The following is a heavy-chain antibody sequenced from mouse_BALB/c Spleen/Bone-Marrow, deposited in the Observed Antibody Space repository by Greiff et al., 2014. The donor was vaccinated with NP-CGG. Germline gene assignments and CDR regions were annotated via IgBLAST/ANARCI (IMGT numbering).Heavy chain of an antibody. Sequence: EVQLQQSGAELVNPGASVKLSCTASGFNIKDTYMHWVKQRPEQGLEWIGRIDPANGNTKYDPKFQGKATITADTTSNTAYLQLSSLTSEDTAVYYCARFPYDYGGGDYWGQGTTLTVSS. CDR3: ARFPYDYGGGDY. CDR2: IDPANGNT. J-gene: IGHJ2*01. V-gene: IGHV14-3*02. D-gene: IGHD2-4*01. CDR1: GFNIKDTY.